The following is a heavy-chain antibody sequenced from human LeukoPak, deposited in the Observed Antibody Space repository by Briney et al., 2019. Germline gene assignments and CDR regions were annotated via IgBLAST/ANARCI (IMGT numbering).Heavy chain of an antibody. Sequence: PGRSLRLSCAASGFTFSSYGMHWVRQAPGKGLEWVAVISYDGSNKYYADSVKGRFTISRDNSKNTLYLQMSSLRAEDTAVYYCAKDSAAGIAGWPSYFDYWGQGTLVTVSS. CDR3: AKDSAAGIAGWPSYFDY. D-gene: IGHD6-13*01. CDR1: GFTFSSYG. V-gene: IGHV3-30*18. J-gene: IGHJ4*02. CDR2: ISYDGSNK.